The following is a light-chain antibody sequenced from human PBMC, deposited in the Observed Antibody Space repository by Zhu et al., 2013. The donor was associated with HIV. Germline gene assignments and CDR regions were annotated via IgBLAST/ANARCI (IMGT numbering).Light chain of an antibody. CDR1: QSVTY. V-gene: IGKV3-11*01. CDR2: DAS. J-gene: IGKJ5*01. Sequence: EIVLTQSPVTLSLSPGERATLSCRASQSVTYLGWYQQKPGQAPRLLIYDASNRATGIPARFSGSGSGTDFTLTISSLEPEDFALYYCQHRSNWPPITFGQGTRLDIK. CDR3: QHRSNWPPIT.